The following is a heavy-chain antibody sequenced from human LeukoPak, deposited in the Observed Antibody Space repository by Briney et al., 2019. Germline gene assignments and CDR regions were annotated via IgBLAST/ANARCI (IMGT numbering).Heavy chain of an antibody. CDR2: TYHSGSI. CDR3: ARGGQWELLTLVTQYNWFDP. V-gene: IGHV4-38-2*02. Sequence: SETLSLTCTVSGYSIRSGYYWGWIRQPPGKGLEWIGSTYHSGSIYHKPSLKSRVTISVDTSKNQFSLKLSSVTAADTAVYYCARGGQWELLTLVTQYNWFDPWGQGTLVTVSS. CDR1: GYSIRSGYY. J-gene: IGHJ5*02. D-gene: IGHD1-26*01.